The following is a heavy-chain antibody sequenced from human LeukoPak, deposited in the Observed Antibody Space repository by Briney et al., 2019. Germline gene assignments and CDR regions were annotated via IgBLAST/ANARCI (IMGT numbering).Heavy chain of an antibody. CDR1: GGSFSGYY. V-gene: IGHV4-34*01. D-gene: IGHD6-6*01. J-gene: IGHJ6*03. CDR2: INHSGST. CDR3: ARESSIGARKVLKEKYYYYMDV. Sequence: SETLSLTCAVYGGSFSGYYWSWIRQPPGKGLEWIGEINHSGSTNYNPSLKSRVTISVDTSKNQFSLKLSSVTAADTAVYYCARESSIGARKVLKEKYYYYMDVWGKGTTVTVSS.